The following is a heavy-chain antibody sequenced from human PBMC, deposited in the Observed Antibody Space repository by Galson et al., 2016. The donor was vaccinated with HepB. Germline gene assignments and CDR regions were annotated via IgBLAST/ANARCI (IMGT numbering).Heavy chain of an antibody. CDR1: GGSISFSSYY. D-gene: IGHD5-18*01. Sequence: ETLSLTCTVSGGSISFSSYYWAWIRQPPGKGLEWIGSIYYSGTTYYKPSLTSRGTISVDTSKTQFSLKLSSVTAADTAVYYRARHGGYRYENYYMDVWGKGTTVTVSS. CDR3: ARHGGYRYENYYMDV. CDR2: IYYSGTT. V-gene: IGHV4-39*01. J-gene: IGHJ6*03.